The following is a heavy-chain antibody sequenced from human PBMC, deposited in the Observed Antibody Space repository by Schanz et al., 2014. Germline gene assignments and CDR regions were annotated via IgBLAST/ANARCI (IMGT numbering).Heavy chain of an antibody. J-gene: IGHJ4*02. CDR2: ISNSGTTI. CDR1: GFTFSTYA. D-gene: IGHD6-19*01. CDR3: ARDLISSGWYG. Sequence: EVKLLESGGHLVQPGGSLRLSCVASGFTFSTYAMSWIRQAPGKGLEWVSYISNSGTTIYYADSVKGRFTISRDNAKNSLYLQMNSLRVEDTAVYYCARDLISSGWYGWGQGTLVTVSS. V-gene: IGHV3-48*04.